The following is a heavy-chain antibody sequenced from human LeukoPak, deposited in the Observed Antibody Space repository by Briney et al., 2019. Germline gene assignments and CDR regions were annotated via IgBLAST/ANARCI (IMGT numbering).Heavy chain of an antibody. V-gene: IGHV3-48*03. CDR3: ARDLLVPAAYGGVDY. J-gene: IGHJ4*02. CDR1: GFTFSSYE. Sequence: SGGSLRLSCAASGFTFSSYEMNWVRQAPGKGLEWVSYISSSGSTIYYADSVKGRFTISRDNAKNSLYLQMNSLSAEDTAVYYCARDLLVPAAYGGVDYWGQGTLVTVSS. CDR2: ISSSGSTI. D-gene: IGHD2-2*01.